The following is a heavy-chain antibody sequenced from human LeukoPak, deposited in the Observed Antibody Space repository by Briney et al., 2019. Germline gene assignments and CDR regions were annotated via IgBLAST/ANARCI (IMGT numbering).Heavy chain of an antibody. J-gene: IGHJ4*02. D-gene: IGHD6-19*01. Sequence: GGSLRLSCAASGFTFSSFALSWVRQAPGKGLEWVSSISGSGDSTYYMESVKGRFTISRDNSENTLYLQMNSLRADDTAVYYCASRGGSSGWGQGTLVTVSS. V-gene: IGHV3-23*01. CDR2: ISGSGDST. CDR3: ASRGGSSG. CDR1: GFTFSSFA.